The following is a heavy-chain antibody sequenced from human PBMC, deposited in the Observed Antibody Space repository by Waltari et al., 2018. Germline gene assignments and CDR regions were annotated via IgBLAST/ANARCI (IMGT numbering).Heavy chain of an antibody. CDR3: ARHGTRITMTSSFHY. V-gene: IGHV4-38-2*01. CDR2: IYPSGST. J-gene: IGHJ4*02. D-gene: IGHD3-3*01. CDR1: GYSIISRYY. Sequence: QVQLQESGPGLVKPSETLSLTCVVAGYSIISRYYWGWIRQPPGKGLERIGSIYPSGSTYYNPSLKSRVTMSIDTSRNQFSLKLTSVTAADTAVYYCARHGTRITMTSSFHYWGQGTLVTVSS.